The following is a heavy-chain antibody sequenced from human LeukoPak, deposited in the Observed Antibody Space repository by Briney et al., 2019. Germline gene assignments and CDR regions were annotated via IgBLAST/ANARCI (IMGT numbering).Heavy chain of an antibody. D-gene: IGHD2-21*02. J-gene: IGHJ4*02. Sequence: GESLKISCKGSGNDFTNYWIGWVRQMPGEGLEGMAMIYPGDSDIRYSPSFQGQVTISADKSISTAYLQWSSLKASDTAMYYCTRRAHCGGDCYFDQWGQGTLVTVSS. CDR2: IYPGDSDI. CDR1: GNDFTNYW. V-gene: IGHV5-51*01. CDR3: TRRAHCGGDCYFDQ.